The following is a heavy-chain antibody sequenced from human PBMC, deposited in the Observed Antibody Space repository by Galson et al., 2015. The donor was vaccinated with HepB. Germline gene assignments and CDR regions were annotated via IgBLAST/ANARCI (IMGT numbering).Heavy chain of an antibody. D-gene: IGHD3-10*01. V-gene: IGHV3-15*01. J-gene: IGHJ6*02. CDR2: IKSKTYGGTA. CDR1: GFTFSSYA. CDR3: TTATMIRGEVPYYFYKYGMDV. Sequence: SLRLSCAASGFTFSSYAMSWVRQVPGKGLEWVGHIKSKTYGGTADYAAPVKDRFTLSRDDSKNILYLHLDSLNTEDTGIYYCTTATMIRGEVPYYFYKYGMDVWGQGTAVTVSS.